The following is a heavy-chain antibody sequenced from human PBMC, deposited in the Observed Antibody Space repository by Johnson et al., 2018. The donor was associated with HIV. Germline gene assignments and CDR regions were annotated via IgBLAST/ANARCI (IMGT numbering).Heavy chain of an antibody. CDR2: ISGSGGST. V-gene: IGHV3-23*04. J-gene: IGHJ3*02. Sequence: VQLVESGVGLVQPGGSLRLSCAASGFTFSSYAMSWVRQAPGKGLEWVSAISGSGGSTYSADSVKGRFTISRDNSKNTLYLQMNSLRAEDTAVYYCAKDVEYCTGGVCPYDACDIWGQGTMVTVSS. CDR3: AKDVEYCTGGVCPYDACDI. D-gene: IGHD2-8*02. CDR1: GFTFSSYA.